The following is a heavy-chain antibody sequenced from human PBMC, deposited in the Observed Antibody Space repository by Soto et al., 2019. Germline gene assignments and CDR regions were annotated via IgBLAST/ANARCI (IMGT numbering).Heavy chain of an antibody. V-gene: IGHV4-34*01. J-gene: IGHJ4*02. D-gene: IGHD6-6*01. Sequence: PPETLSLPCAVYGGSFSGYHWRWIRQPPGKGLEWIGEIHHSGSTNYIPSLKSRVTISVDTSKNQMSLRLNSVTAADTAVYYCARVRYCTSSFFDSWGQGTLVTVSS. CDR1: GGSFSGYH. CDR2: IHHSGST. CDR3: ARVRYCTSSFFDS.